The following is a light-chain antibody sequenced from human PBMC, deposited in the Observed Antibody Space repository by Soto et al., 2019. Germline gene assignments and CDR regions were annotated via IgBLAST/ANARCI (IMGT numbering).Light chain of an antibody. CDR1: QSVSSNS. Sequence: EIVLTQSPGALSLSPGQRATLSCRAGQSVSSNSLAWYQQKPGQAPRLLIYGASNRAIGISDRFSGSRSGTDFTLTISRLEPEDAAVYYCQQYGYSPFTFGPGTKVEI. CDR2: GAS. J-gene: IGKJ3*01. V-gene: IGKV3-20*01. CDR3: QQYGYSPFT.